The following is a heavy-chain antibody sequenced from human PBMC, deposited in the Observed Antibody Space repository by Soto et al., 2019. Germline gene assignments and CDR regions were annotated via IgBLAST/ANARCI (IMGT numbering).Heavy chain of an antibody. J-gene: IGHJ5*02. CDR1: GGSISSSSYY. V-gene: IGHV4-39*01. Sequence: SETLSLTCTVSGGSISSSSYYWGWIRQPPGKGLEWIGSIYYSGSTYYNPSLKSRVTISVDTSKNQFSLKLSSVTAADTAVYYCARGSREGYYDFWSGYYIFRWFDPWGQGTLVTVSS. D-gene: IGHD3-3*01. CDR3: ARGSREGYYDFWSGYYIFRWFDP. CDR2: IYYSGST.